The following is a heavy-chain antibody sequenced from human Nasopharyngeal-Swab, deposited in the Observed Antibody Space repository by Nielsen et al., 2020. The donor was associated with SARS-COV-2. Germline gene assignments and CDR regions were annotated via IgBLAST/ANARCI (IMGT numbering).Heavy chain of an antibody. CDR3: ARGLTTVTTLEYFDL. CDR1: GGPISSGGYS. CDR2: IYHSGST. V-gene: IGHV4-30-2*01. J-gene: IGHJ2*01. D-gene: IGHD4-17*01. Sequence: SETLTLTCAVSGGPISSGGYSWSWIRQPPGKGLEWIGYIYHSGSTYYNPSLKSRVTISVDRSKNQFSLKLSSVTAADTAVYYCARGLTTVTTLEYFDLWGRGTLVTVSS.